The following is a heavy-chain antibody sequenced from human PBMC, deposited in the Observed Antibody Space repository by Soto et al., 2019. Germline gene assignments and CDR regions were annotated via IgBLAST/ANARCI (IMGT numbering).Heavy chain of an antibody. CDR2: IYWDDDK. V-gene: IGHV2-5*02. Sequence: SGPTLVNPTQTLTLTCTVSGFSLITSGEGVGWIRQPPGKALEWLALIYWDDDKRYSPSLKSRLTITKDTSKDQVVLTMTNMDPVDTATYYCARKDGLFDYWGQGALVTVSS. J-gene: IGHJ4*02. CDR3: ARKDGLFDY. CDR1: GFSLITSGEG.